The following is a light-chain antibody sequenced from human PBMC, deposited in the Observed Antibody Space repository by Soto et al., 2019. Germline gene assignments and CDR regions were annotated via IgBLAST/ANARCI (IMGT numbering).Light chain of an antibody. CDR2: DAS. CDR1: QSVSSY. J-gene: IGKJ5*01. V-gene: IGKV3-11*01. Sequence: EIMLSESPGAGSLSPSGMSTLSCRASQSVSSYLAWYQQKPGQAPRLLIYDASNRATGIPARFSGSGSGTDFTLPISRLEPEDFAVYYCQQRSNWPITFGQGTRLEIK. CDR3: QQRSNWPIT.